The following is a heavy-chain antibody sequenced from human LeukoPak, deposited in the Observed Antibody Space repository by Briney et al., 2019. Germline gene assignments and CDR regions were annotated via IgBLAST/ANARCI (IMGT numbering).Heavy chain of an antibody. CDR2: IYYTEST. CDR1: GDSISVYY. V-gene: IGHV4-59*01. Sequence: SETLSLTCTVSGDSISVYYWSWIRQPPGKRLEWIGYIYYTESTNYNPSLKSRVTISVDTSKNQFSLKLSSVTAADTAVYYCARARESSGYYPFDYWGQGTLVTVSS. J-gene: IGHJ4*02. CDR3: ARARESSGYYPFDY. D-gene: IGHD3-22*01.